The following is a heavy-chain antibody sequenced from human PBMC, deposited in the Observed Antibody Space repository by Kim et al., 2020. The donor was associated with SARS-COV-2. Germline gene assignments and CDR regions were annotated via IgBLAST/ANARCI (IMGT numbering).Heavy chain of an antibody. CDR3: ASSGYQLLYSYYYYGMDV. D-gene: IGHD2-2*02. V-gene: IGHV4-31*03. Sequence: SETLSLTCTVSGGSISSGGYYWSWIRQHPGKGLEWIGYIYYSGSTYYNPSLKSRVTISVDTSKNQFSLKLSSVTAADTAVYYCASSGYQLLYSYYYYGMDVWGQGTTVTVSS. CDR2: IYYSGST. CDR1: GGSISSGGYY. J-gene: IGHJ6*02.